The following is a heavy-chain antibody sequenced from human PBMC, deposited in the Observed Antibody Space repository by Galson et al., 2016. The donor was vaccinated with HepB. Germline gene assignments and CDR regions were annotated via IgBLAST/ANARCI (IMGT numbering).Heavy chain of an antibody. Sequence: SLRLSRAPSGFTFSSIWMNWVRQAPGKGLEWMASTKEDRSKAFYAHSVTGRFTITRDNVENSLSLQMNSLRAEDTAVFYCARYGDEAGWNFHQWGQGTLVTVSS. CDR1: GFTFSSIW. J-gene: IGHJ1*01. CDR3: ARYGDEAGWNFHQ. CDR2: TKEDRSKA. D-gene: IGHD6-19*01. V-gene: IGHV3-7*03.